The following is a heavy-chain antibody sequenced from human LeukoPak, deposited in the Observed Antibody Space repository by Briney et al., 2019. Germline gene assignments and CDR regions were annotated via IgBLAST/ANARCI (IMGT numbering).Heavy chain of an antibody. CDR3: VRLDIAAVGGYFDY. CDR2: IYHSGTT. J-gene: IGHJ4*02. Sequence: PSGTLSLTCAVSAGSLSSNNWWSWVRQPPGEGLEWIGEIYHSGTTTYNPSLKSRVAISVDKSKNRFFLRLTSLTAADTAVYDCVRLDIAAVGGYFDYWGQGTLVTVSS. CDR1: AGSLSSNNW. V-gene: IGHV4-4*02. D-gene: IGHD2-15*01.